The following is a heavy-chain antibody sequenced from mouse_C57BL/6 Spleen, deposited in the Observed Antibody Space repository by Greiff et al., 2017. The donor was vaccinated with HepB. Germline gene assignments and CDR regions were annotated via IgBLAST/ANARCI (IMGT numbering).Heavy chain of an antibody. Sequence: LVESGAELMKPGASVKLSCKATGYTFTGYWIEWVKQRPGHGLEWIGEILPGSGSTNYNEKFKGKATLTADASSNTAYMQLSSLTTEDSAIYYCARDYGSSHWYFDVWGTGTTVTVSS. D-gene: IGHD1-1*01. CDR1: GYTFTGYW. J-gene: IGHJ1*03. CDR2: ILPGSGST. V-gene: IGHV1-9*01. CDR3: ARDYGSSHWYFDV.